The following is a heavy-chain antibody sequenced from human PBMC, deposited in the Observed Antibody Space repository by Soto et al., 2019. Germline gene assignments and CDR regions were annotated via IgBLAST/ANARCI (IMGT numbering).Heavy chain of an antibody. J-gene: IGHJ4*02. V-gene: IGHV3-11*05. Sequence: LSLTCTVSGDSISGYYWSWIRQAPGKGLEWVSYITSSSSYTNSADSVKGRFTISRDNAKNSLYLQMNSLRAEDTAVYYCARGYSYHFDYWGQGTLVTVSS. D-gene: IGHD5-18*01. CDR3: ARGYSYHFDY. CDR1: GDSISGYY. CDR2: ITSSSSYT.